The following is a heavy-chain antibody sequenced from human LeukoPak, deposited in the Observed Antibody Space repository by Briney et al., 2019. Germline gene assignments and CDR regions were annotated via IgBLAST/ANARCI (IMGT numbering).Heavy chain of an antibody. CDR1: GYSFTSYW. J-gene: IGHJ4*02. Sequence: GEYLKISCKGSGYSFTSYWIGWVRQMPGKGLEWMGIIYPGDSDTRYSPSFQGQVTISADKSISTAYLQWSSLKASDTAMYYCARHRQGSGSYYYFDYWGQGTLVTVSS. CDR3: ARHRQGSGSYYYFDY. V-gene: IGHV5-51*01. D-gene: IGHD3-10*01. CDR2: IYPGDSDT.